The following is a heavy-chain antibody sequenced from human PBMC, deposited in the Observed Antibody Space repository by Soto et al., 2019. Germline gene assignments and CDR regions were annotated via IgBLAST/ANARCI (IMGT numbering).Heavy chain of an antibody. CDR2: INHSGST. J-gene: IGHJ6*02. D-gene: IGHD6-6*01. CDR3: ARRLQLVEVSYYSVMDV. V-gene: IGHV4-34*01. CDR1: GLYFSGFY. Sequence: SETQSLTYAVYGLYFSGFYLSWIRQTPGKGLEWIGEINHSGSTNYNPSLKSRVTISVDTSKNQFSLKLSSVTAADTAVYYFARRLQLVEVSYYSVMDVWGQGTTVTVS.